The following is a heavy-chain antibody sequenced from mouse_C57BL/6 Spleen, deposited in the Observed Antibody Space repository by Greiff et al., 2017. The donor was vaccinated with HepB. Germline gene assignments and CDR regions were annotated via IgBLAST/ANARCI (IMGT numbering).Heavy chain of an antibody. CDR1: GYTFTSYW. V-gene: IGHV1-53*01. Sequence: QVQLQQPGTELVKPWASVKLSCKASGYTFTSYWMPWVKQRPGQGLEGIGNINPSNGGTNYNEKFKSKATLTVDKSSSTAYMQPSSLTSEDSAVYYCARYYPPWYFDVWGTGTTVTVSS. J-gene: IGHJ1*03. D-gene: IGHD1-1*01. CDR2: INPSNGGT. CDR3: ARYYPPWYFDV.